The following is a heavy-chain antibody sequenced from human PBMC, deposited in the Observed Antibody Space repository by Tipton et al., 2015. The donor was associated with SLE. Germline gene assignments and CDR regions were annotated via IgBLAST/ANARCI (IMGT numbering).Heavy chain of an antibody. D-gene: IGHD6-19*01. Sequence: SLRLSCAASGFTFSGSWMNWVRQAPGKGLEWVSGIIASGASTYYADSVKGRFTISRDDAKNTVLLQMDRLRAEDTAVYYCARDPHGVAAPLAHDAFDIWGLGTMVTVSS. CDR2: IIASGAST. CDR3: ARDPHGVAAPLAHDAFDI. CDR1: GFTFSGSW. J-gene: IGHJ3*02. V-gene: IGHV3-23*01.